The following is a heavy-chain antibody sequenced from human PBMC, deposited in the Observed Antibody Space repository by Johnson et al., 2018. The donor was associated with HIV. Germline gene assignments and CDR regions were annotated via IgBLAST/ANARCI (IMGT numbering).Heavy chain of an antibody. CDR3: ARGLTGEQVDI. J-gene: IGHJ3*02. Sequence: APGKGLEWVAVISYDGNNKYYADSLKGRFTISRDNSKNTLYLQMNSLRAEDTAVYYCARGLTGEQVDIWGQGTMVTVSS. D-gene: IGHD3-16*01. CDR2: ISYDGNNK. V-gene: IGHV3-30*04.